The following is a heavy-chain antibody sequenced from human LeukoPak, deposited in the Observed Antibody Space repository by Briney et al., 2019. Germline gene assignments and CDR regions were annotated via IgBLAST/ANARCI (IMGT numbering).Heavy chain of an antibody. J-gene: IGHJ4*02. CDR2: IRSGGSTR. CDR3: ASDYDYGAHRSDF. V-gene: IGHV3-11*04. Sequence: GGSLRLSCAASGFTFSDYTMSWIRQAPGKGLEWVSYIRSGGSTRYYTDSVKGRFTISRDNAKNSLYLQMNSLRAEDTAVYYCASDYDYGAHRSDFWGQGTRVTVSS. D-gene: IGHD3-16*01. CDR1: GFTFSDYT.